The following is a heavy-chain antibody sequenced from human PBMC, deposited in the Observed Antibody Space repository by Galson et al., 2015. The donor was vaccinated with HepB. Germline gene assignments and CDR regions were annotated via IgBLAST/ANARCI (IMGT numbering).Heavy chain of an antibody. CDR3: ARDQGPNQWQVSLGY. Sequence: SVKVSCKASGYTFTSYGISWVRQAPGQGLEWMGWISAYNGNTNYAQKLEGRVTMTTDTYTSTAYMELRSLRSDDTAVYYCARDQGPNQWQVSLGYWGQGTLVTVSS. CDR1: GYTFTSYG. J-gene: IGHJ4*02. CDR2: ISAYNGNT. V-gene: IGHV1-18*01. D-gene: IGHD5/OR15-5a*01.